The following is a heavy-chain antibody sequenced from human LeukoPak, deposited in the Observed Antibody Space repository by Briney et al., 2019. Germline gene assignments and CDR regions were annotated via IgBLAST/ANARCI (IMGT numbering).Heavy chain of an antibody. CDR3: ARGRGNNWNDYFDY. D-gene: IGHD1-1*01. Sequence: SVKVSCKASGGTFSSYAISWVRQAPGQGLEWMGGIIPIFGTANYAQKFQGRVTITADKSTSTAYMELSSLRSEDTAVYYCARGRGNNWNDYFDYWGQGTLVTVSS. CDR1: GGTFSSYA. J-gene: IGHJ4*02. CDR2: IIPIFGTA. V-gene: IGHV1-69*06.